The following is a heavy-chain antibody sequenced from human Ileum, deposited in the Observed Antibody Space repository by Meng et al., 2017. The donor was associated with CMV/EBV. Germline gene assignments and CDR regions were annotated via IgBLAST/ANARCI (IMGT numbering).Heavy chain of an antibody. V-gene: IGHV3-48*03. J-gene: IGHJ4*02. CDR3: AKELNGVWPGPFDY. D-gene: IGHD2-8*01. CDR2: ISSSGSTI. Sequence: GESLKISCAASGFTFSSYEMNWVRQAPGKGLEWVSYISSSGSTIYYADSVKGRFTISRDNAKNSLYLQMNSLRAEDTAVYYCAKELNGVWPGPFDYWGQGTLVTVSS. CDR1: GFTFSSYE.